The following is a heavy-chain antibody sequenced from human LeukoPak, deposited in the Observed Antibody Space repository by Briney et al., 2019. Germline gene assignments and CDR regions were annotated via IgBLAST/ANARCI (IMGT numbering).Heavy chain of an antibody. D-gene: IGHD3-16*02. CDR3: ARVSIFGVVIANDY. CDR2: ITSGGDYM. CDR1: GFTFGGYT. V-gene: IGHV3-21*01. Sequence: GGSLRLSCAASGFTFGGYTMSWVRQAPGKGLQWVSTITSGGDYMYYPDPVKGRFTISRDDSKNSLYLHMNSLRAEDTAVYYCARVSIFGVVIANDYWGQGTVVTVSS. J-gene: IGHJ4*02.